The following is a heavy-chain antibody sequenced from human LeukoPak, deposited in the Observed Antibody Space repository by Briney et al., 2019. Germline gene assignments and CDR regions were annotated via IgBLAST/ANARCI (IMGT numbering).Heavy chain of an antibody. CDR3: ARDGSATVDAFDI. CDR2: INPSGGST. Sequence: ASVKVSCKASGYTFTSYYMHWVRQAPGQGLEWMGIINPSGGSTSYAQKFQGRVTMTRDTSTSTVYMELNSLRAEDTAVYYCARDGSATVDAFDIWGQGTMVTVSS. D-gene: IGHD1-1*01. V-gene: IGHV1-46*01. CDR1: GYTFTSYY. J-gene: IGHJ3*02.